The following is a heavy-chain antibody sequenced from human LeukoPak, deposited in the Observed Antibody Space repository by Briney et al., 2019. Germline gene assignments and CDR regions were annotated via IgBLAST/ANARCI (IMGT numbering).Heavy chain of an antibody. CDR2: IYHSGST. CDR3: ARLRGAAADYYYYYYMDV. J-gene: IGHJ6*03. CDR1: GYPFRSGYY. D-gene: IGHD6-13*01. V-gene: IGHV4-38-2*01. Sequence: PSETLSLTCAVSGYPFRSGYYLGWIRQPPGKGLERSGSIYHSGSTHYNPPLKSRVNISIESSENQLSLKLSSVTAADTAVYYCARLRGAAADYYYYYYMDVWGKGTTVTVSS.